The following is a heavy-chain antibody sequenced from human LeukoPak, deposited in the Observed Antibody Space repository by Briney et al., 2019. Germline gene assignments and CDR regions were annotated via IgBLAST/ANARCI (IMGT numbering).Heavy chain of an antibody. D-gene: IGHD3-10*02. CDR3: AELGITMIGGV. V-gene: IGHV3-21*01. Sequence: GGSLRLSCAASGFTFSSHSMNWVRQAPGKGLEWVSSISSSSSYIYCADSVKGRFTISRDNAKNSLYLQMNSLRAEDTAVYYCAELGITMIGGVWGKGTTVTISS. J-gene: IGHJ6*04. CDR1: GFTFSSHS. CDR2: ISSSSSYI.